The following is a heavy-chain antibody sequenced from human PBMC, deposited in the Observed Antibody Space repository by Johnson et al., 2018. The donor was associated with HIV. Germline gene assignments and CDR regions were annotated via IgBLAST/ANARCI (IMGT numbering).Heavy chain of an antibody. V-gene: IGHV3-9*01. D-gene: IGHD6-13*01. CDR2: ISWNSESM. J-gene: IGHJ3*02. CDR3: AKEKYSSSWLDAFDI. Sequence: QLVESGGGLVQPGRSLRLSCAASGFTFDDYAMHWVRQAPGKGLEWVSGISWNSESMAYADSVKGRFTISRDNAKNSLYLQMISLRAEDTALYYCAKEKYSSSWLDAFDIWGQGTMVTVSS. CDR1: GFTFDDYA.